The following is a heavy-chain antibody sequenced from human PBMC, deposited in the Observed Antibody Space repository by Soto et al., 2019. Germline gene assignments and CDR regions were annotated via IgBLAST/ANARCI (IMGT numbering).Heavy chain of an antibody. CDR2: IFHGGST. D-gene: IGHD3-22*01. J-gene: IGHJ4*02. CDR1: GGSFSGYY. CDR3: ARPHYDSNTFYYYFDY. V-gene: IGHV4-34*12. Sequence: SETLSLTCAVYGGSFSGYYWSWIRQPPGKGLEWIGEIFHGGSTNYSPSLKSRATISVGTSKNQFSLELSSVTAADTAVYYCARPHYDSNTFYYYFDYWGQGTLVTV.